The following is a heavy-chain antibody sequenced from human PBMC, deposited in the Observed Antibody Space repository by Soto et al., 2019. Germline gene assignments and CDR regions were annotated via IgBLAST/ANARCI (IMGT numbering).Heavy chain of an antibody. CDR2: ISAHNGDT. CDR3: ARGYGILTGLHYCYGMDV. CDR1: GYTFTNYG. V-gene: IGHV1-18*01. D-gene: IGHD3-9*01. J-gene: IGHJ6*02. Sequence: QFQLVQSGAEVKQPGASVKVSCKASGYTFTNYGISWVRQAPGQGLEWMGWISAHNGDTNYAQKLQGRVTLTTDTSTSTAYMGLRSLSSDDTAVYYCARGYGILTGLHYCYGMDVWGQGTTVTVSS.